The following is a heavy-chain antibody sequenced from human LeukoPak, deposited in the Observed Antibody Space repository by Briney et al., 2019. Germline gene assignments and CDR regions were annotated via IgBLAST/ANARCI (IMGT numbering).Heavy chain of an antibody. CDR1: GFPFIEYS. Sequence: GGSLRPSCPAPGFPFIEYSRNWVRQAPGKGLEWISYIGIDSGNTKYADSVRGRFTISADKAKNSLYLQMNSLRVEDTAVYYCARDHNYAFDNWGQGTLVSVAS. CDR3: ARDHNYAFDN. D-gene: IGHD1-1*01. CDR2: IGIDSGNT. V-gene: IGHV3-48*01. J-gene: IGHJ4*02.